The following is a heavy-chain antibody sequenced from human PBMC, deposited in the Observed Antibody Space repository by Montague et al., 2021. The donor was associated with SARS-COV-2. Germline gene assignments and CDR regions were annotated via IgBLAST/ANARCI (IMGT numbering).Heavy chain of an antibody. J-gene: IGHJ6*02. CDR3: AKDRALLPYSLHCSSTSRYESAGYYYYGMDV. Sequence: SLRLSCAASGFTFDDYAMHWVRQAPGKGLEWVSGINWNSGSIGYADSVKGRFTISRDNAKNSLYLQMNSLRAEDTASYYCAKDRALLPYSLHCSSTSRYESAGYYYYGMDVWGQGTTVTVSS. D-gene: IGHD2-2*01. V-gene: IGHV3-9*01. CDR1: GFTFDDYA. CDR2: INWNSGSI.